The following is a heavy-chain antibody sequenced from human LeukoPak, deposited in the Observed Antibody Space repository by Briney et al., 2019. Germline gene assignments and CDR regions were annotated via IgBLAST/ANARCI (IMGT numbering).Heavy chain of an antibody. J-gene: IGHJ3*02. CDR3: ARDSGHAFDI. Sequence: GGSLRLSCVASGFTFSTYGMHWVRQTPGKGLEWVAVIWNDGNKKYYGDSVKGRFTISRDTSKNTLYLQMNSLRAEDTAVYYCARDSGHAFDIWGQGTMVTVSS. CDR1: GFTFSTYG. D-gene: IGHD6-25*01. V-gene: IGHV3-33*01. CDR2: IWNDGNKK.